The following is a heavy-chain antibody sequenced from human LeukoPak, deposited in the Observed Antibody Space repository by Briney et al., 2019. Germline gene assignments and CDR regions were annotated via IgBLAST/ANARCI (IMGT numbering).Heavy chain of an antibody. CDR3: ARDDDPYGSGSFDY. Sequence: SETLSLTCTVSGGSISSNYWSWIRQAAGKGLEWIGRIYTSGSTNNNPSLKSRVTMSVDTSKNQFSLKLTSVTAADTAVYYCARDDDPYGSGSFDYWGQGTLVTVSS. CDR2: IYTSGST. CDR1: GGSISSNY. J-gene: IGHJ4*02. D-gene: IGHD3-10*01. V-gene: IGHV4-4*07.